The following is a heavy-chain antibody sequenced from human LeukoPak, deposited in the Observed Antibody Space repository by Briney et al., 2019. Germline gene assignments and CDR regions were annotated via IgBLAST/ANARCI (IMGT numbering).Heavy chain of an antibody. V-gene: IGHV3-23*01. Sequence: GGSLRLFCAASGFTFSSYAMSCVRQAPGKALEWVSAISGSCGRTYYADSVKGRFTISRDNYKHTLYLQMNSLRAEDTAVFYCAKFYLRGEHYYYGMDVWGQGTTVTVSS. CDR3: AKFYLRGEHYYYGMDV. J-gene: IGHJ6*02. D-gene: IGHD2/OR15-2a*01. CDR1: GFTFSSYA. CDR2: ISGSCGRT.